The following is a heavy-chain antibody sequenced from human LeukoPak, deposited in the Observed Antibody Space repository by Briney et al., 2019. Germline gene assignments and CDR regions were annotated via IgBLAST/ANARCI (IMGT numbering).Heavy chain of an antibody. CDR3: ANVAAAAGLMFDY. V-gene: IGHV3-23*01. CDR2: ISGSGGST. Sequence: GGSLRLSCAASGFTFSSYAMSWVRQAPEKGLEWVSAISGSGGSTYYADSVKGRFTISRDNSKNTLYLQMNSLRAEDTAVYYCANVAAAAGLMFDYWGQGTLVTVSS. J-gene: IGHJ4*02. CDR1: GFTFSSYA. D-gene: IGHD6-13*01.